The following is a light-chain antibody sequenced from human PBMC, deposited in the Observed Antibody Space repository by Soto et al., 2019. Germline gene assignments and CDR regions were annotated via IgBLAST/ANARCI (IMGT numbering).Light chain of an antibody. CDR1: QSVPKNY. V-gene: IGKV3-20*01. CDR2: DVS. J-gene: IGKJ4*01. CDR3: QQYATAPLT. Sequence: EIVLTQSPGTLSLSPGEGATLSCRASQSVPKNYLGWYKQKTGQAPRLLIYDVSNRATDVPYRFSGSGSETDFTLTISGLELEDFALYYCQQYATAPLTFGGGTKLEIK.